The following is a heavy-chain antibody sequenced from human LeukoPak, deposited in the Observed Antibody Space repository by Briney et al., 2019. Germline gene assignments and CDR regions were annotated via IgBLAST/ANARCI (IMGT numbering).Heavy chain of an antibody. CDR3: ARALGIAAAGNFQFDY. J-gene: IGHJ4*02. CDR1: GYSISSGYY. D-gene: IGHD6-13*01. Sequence: SETLSLTCTVSGYSISSGYYWGWIRQPPGKGLEWIGSINHSGSTNYNPSLKSRDTIYVDTSKNQFSLKLSSVTAADTGVYYCARALGIAAAGNFQFDYWGQGTLVTVSS. V-gene: IGHV4-38-2*02. CDR2: INHSGST.